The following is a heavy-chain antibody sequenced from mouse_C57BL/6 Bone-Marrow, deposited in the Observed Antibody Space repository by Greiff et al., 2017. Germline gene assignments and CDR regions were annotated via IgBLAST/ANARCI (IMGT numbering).Heavy chain of an antibody. CDR1: GYTFTDYE. V-gene: IGHV1-15*01. Sequence: VQLQQSGAELVRPGASVTLSCKASGYTFTDYEMHWVKQTPVHGLEWIGAIDPETGGTAYNQKFKGKAILTADKSSSTAYMELRSLPSEDSAVYYCTREAYYRGYAMDYWGQGTSVTVSS. J-gene: IGHJ4*01. CDR2: IDPETGGT. CDR3: TREAYYRGYAMDY. D-gene: IGHD2-12*01.